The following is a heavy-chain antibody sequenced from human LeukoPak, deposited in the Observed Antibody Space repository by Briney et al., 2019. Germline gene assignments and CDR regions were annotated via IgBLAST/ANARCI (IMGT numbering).Heavy chain of an antibody. D-gene: IGHD3-10*01. Sequence: SQTLSLTCTVSGGSISSGDYYWSWIRQPPGKGLEWIGYIYYSGSTYYNPPLKSRVTISVDTSKNQFSLKLSSVTAADTAVYYCAREVSWFWFDYWGQGTLVTVSS. J-gene: IGHJ4*02. CDR2: IYYSGST. V-gene: IGHV4-30-4*01. CDR1: GGSISSGDYY. CDR3: AREVSWFWFDY.